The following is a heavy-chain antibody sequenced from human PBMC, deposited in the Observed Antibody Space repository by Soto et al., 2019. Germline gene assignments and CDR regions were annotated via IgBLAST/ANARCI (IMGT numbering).Heavy chain of an antibody. CDR2: IKNSGGST. Sequence: EVQLVESGGGLVQSGGSLRLSCSASGFTFSSYAMHWVRQAPGKGLEYVSAIKNSGGSTNYADYVKGRFTISRDNSKNTLYLQMRSLRAEDTAVYYWAVVAGSYYFDCWGQGTLVTVSS. CDR1: GFTFSSYA. V-gene: IGHV3-64D*08. J-gene: IGHJ4*02. D-gene: IGHD6-19*01. CDR3: AVVAGSYYFDC.